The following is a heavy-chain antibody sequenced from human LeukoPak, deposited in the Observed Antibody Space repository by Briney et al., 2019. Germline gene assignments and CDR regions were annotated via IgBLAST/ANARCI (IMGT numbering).Heavy chain of an antibody. J-gene: IGHJ4*02. Sequence: SETLSVSCVVYGGSFSGYYWSWIRQPPGKGLGWVGEIIHSGSTTYNPSLPCRVALSVDTSKNQFSLMLSCVTAEDRAVYYCAGRGVAAPLAWGRARPFDYWGQGTLVTVSS. CDR1: GGSFSGYY. CDR2: IIHSGST. D-gene: IGHD6-13*01. CDR3: AGRGVAAPLAWGRARPFDY. V-gene: IGHV4-34*12.